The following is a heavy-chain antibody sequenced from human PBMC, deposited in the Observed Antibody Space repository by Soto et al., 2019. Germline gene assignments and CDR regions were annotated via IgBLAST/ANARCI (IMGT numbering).Heavy chain of an antibody. CDR2: ISSSGSPI. CDR3: ARDRSGSWYGRGYHYYGMDV. D-gene: IGHD6-13*01. J-gene: IGHJ6*02. V-gene: IGHV3-11*01. CDR1: GFTFSDHY. Sequence: QVQLVESGGGLVKPGGSLRLSCAASGFTFSDHYMSWIRQAPGKGLEWVSYISSSGSPIYNGDFVKGRFTISRDNAKNSLSLQMNSLRLDDTAVYYCARDRSGSWYGRGYHYYGMDVWGQGTTVTVSS.